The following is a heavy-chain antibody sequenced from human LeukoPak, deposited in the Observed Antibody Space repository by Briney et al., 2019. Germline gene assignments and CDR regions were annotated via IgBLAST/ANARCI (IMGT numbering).Heavy chain of an antibody. D-gene: IGHD2-2*01. V-gene: IGHV4-34*01. Sequence: SETLSLTCTVSGGSISSYYWSWIRQPPGKGLEWIGEINHSGSTNYSPSLKSRVTISVDTSKNQFSLKLSSVTAADTAVYYCARGGSGDIVVVPAANLRWFDPWGQGTLVTVSS. CDR1: GGSISSYY. J-gene: IGHJ5*02. CDR2: INHSGST. CDR3: ARGGSGDIVVVPAANLRWFDP.